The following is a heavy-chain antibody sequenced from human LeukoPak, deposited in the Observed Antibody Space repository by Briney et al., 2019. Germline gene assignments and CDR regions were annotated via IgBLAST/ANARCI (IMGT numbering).Heavy chain of an antibody. V-gene: IGHV3-53*01. CDR2: LYSDGNT. CDR3: ARGVEPLAANTLAY. J-gene: IGHJ4*02. D-gene: IGHD1-14*01. Sequence: GGSLRLSCAASWFTVLTNDKTWVRQAPGKGLEWVSVLYSDGNTKYADSVQGRFTISRDNSKNTLYLEMNSLRHDDTAVYYCARGVEPLAANTLAYWGQGTPVTVSS. CDR1: WFTVLTND.